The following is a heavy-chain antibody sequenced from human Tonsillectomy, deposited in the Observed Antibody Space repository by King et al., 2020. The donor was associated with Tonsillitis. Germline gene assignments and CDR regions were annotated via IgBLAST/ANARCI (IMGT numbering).Heavy chain of an antibody. CDR1: GFTFSDHY. V-gene: IGHV3-72*01. J-gene: IGHJ3*02. D-gene: IGHD5-24*01. CDR2: TRNKANSYTT. Sequence: VQLVESGGGLVQPGGSLRLSCAASGFTFSDHYMDWVRQAPGKGLEWVGRTRNKANSYTTEYAASVKGRFTISRDDSKNSLYLQMNSLKTEDTAVYYCARDLLAIPLRPNYAFDIWGKGTMVTVSS. CDR3: ARDLLAIPLRPNYAFDI.